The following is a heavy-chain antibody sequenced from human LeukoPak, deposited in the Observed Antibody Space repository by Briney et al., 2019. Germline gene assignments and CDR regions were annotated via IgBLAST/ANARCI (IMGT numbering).Heavy chain of an antibody. V-gene: IGHV3-30*04. CDR3: ARVMGRYCSSTSCYVDY. CDR1: GFTFSSYA. D-gene: IGHD2-2*01. J-gene: IGHJ4*02. CDR2: ISYDGSNK. Sequence: PGRSLRLSCAASGFTFSSYAMHWVRQAPGKGLEWVAVISYDGSNKYYADSVKGRFTISRDNSKNTLYLQMNSLRAEDTAVYYCARVMGRYCSSTSCYVDYWGQGTLVTVSS.